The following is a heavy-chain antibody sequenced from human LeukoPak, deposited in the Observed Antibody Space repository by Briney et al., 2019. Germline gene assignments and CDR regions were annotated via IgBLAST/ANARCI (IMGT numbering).Heavy chain of an antibody. J-gene: IGHJ2*01. D-gene: IGHD4-23*01. Sequence: SETLSLTCTVSGGSISSYYWSWIRQPPGKGLEWIGYIYYSGSTNYNPSLKSRVTISVDTSKNQFSLKLSSVTAADTAVYYCARAWLGYGGNAYWYFDLWGRGNLVTVSS. V-gene: IGHV4-59*01. CDR2: IYYSGST. CDR1: GGSISSYY. CDR3: ARAWLGYGGNAYWYFDL.